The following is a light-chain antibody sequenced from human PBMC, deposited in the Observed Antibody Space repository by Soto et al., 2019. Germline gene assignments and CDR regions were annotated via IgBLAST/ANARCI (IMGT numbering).Light chain of an antibody. V-gene: IGKV3-11*01. CDR3: QQRSNWPPGYT. CDR1: QSVSSY. CDR2: DAS. Sequence: EIVLTQSPATLSLSPGERATLSCRASQSVSSYLAWYQQKPGQAPRLLIYDASNRATGIPARFSGSGSGTDFTLTISIIEPEDFAVYYCQQRSNWPPGYTFGQGTKLEIK. J-gene: IGKJ2*01.